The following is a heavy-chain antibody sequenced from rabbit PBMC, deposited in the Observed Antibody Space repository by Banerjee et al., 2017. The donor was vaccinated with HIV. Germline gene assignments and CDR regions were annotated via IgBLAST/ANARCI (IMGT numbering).Heavy chain of an antibody. D-gene: IGHD6-1*01. CDR3: ARGRDGGYAYAQNL. CDR1: GFSFSSSYY. Sequence: QSLEESGGDLVKPGASLTLTCTASGFSFSSSYYMCWVRQAPGKGLEWIACIYGGNSGSTYYASWAKGRFTISKTSSTTVTLQMTSLTAADTATYFCARGRDGGYAYAQNLWGPGTLVTVS. CDR2: IYGGNSGST. V-gene: IGHV1S40*01. J-gene: IGHJ4*01.